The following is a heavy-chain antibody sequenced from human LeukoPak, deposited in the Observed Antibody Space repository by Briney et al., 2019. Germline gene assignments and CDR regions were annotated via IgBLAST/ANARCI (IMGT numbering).Heavy chain of an antibody. V-gene: IGHV4-59*01. J-gene: IGHJ4*02. D-gene: IGHD5-18*01. CDR3: ARGRYSYGPGGFDY. CDR2: IYYSGST. Sequence: TSETLSLTCTVSGGSISSYYWSWIRQPPGKGLEWLGYIYYSGSTNYNPSLKSRVTISVDTSKNQFSLKLSSVTAADTAVYYCARGRYSYGPGGFDYWGQGTLVTVSS. CDR1: GGSISSYY.